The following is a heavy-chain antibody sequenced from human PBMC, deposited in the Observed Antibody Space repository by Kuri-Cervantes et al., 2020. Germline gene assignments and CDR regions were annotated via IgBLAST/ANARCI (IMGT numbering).Heavy chain of an antibody. D-gene: IGHD3-3*01. Sequence: GGSLRLSCAASGFTFSGSAMHWVRQASGKGLEWVGRIRSKANNYATAYAASVKGRFTISRDDSKNTAYLQMNSLKTEDTAVYYCTRHDGDDFWSGYYTSWFDPWGQGTLVTVSS. J-gene: IGHJ5*02. CDR3: TRHDGDDFWSGYYTSWFDP. CDR1: GFTFSGSA. V-gene: IGHV3-73*01. CDR2: IRSKANNYAT.